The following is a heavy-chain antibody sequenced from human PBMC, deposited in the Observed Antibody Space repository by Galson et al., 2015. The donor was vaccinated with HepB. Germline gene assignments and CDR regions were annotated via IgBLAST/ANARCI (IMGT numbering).Heavy chain of an antibody. CDR2: IYSGGST. J-gene: IGHJ2*01. CDR1: GFTVSSNY. D-gene: IGHD3-9*01. CDR3: ARVGGYFDWLLRYFDL. Sequence: SLRLSCAASGFTVSSNYMSWVRQAPGKGLEWVSVIYSGGSTYYADSVKGRFTISRDNSKNTLYLQMNSLRAEDTAVYYCARVGGYFDWLLRYFDLWGRGTLVTVSS. V-gene: IGHV3-53*01.